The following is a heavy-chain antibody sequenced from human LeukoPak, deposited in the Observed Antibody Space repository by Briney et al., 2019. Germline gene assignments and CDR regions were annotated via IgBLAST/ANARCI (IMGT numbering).Heavy chain of an antibody. CDR2: INTNTGNP. V-gene: IGHV7-4-1*02. CDR3: ARGEGGYSYGSGSVFYYYYYMDV. J-gene: IGHJ6*03. Sequence: ASVKVSCKASGYTFTTYAMNWVRQAPGQGLEWMGWINTNTGNPTYAQGFTGRFVFSLDTSVSTAYLQISSLKAEDTAVYYCARGEGGYSYGSGSVFYYYYYMDVWGKGTTVTVSS. D-gene: IGHD5-18*01. CDR1: GYTFTTYA.